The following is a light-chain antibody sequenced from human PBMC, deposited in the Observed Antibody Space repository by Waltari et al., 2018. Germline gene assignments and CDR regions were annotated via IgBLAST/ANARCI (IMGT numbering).Light chain of an antibody. J-gene: IGKJ1*01. CDR2: DAS. CDR1: QSVGRS. Sequence: DIVLTQSPGTLSLPPGERATLSCRASQSVGRSLAWYQQKPGQAPRLLIYDASKRATGIPERVSGSGSGTDFSLTISRLEPEDFAVYYCQMYVRLPVTFGQGTKVEIK. V-gene: IGKV3-20*01. CDR3: QMYVRLPVT.